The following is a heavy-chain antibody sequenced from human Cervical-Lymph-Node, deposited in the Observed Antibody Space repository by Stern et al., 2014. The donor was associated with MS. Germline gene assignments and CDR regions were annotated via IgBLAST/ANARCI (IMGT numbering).Heavy chain of an antibody. Sequence: VQLVESGPGLVTPSGTLSLTCAVSGDSISNTYWWSWVRLPPGKGLEWIGEVSHSGRTTYNPSLKSRVTISADKSKNQFSLKLTSVTTADTAMYYCVRSDGYYRLDSWGRGTLVTVSS. CDR2: VSHSGRT. CDR1: GDSISNTYW. CDR3: VRSDGYYRLDS. D-gene: IGHD3-22*01. J-gene: IGHJ4*02. V-gene: IGHV4-4*02.